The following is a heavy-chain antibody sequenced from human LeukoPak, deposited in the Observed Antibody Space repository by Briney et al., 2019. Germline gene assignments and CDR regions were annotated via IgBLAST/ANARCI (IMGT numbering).Heavy chain of an antibody. D-gene: IGHD6-13*01. CDR2: IYPGDSDT. V-gene: IGHV5-51*01. J-gene: IGHJ5*02. CDR1: GYSFTSYW. CDR3: ARILIAAAGTPPNWFDP. Sequence: GESLKISCTGSGYSFTSYWIGWVRQMPGKGLEWMGIIYPGDSDTRYSPSFQGQVTISADKSISTAYLQWSSLKASDTAMYYCARILIAAAGTPPNWFDPWGQGTLVTVSS.